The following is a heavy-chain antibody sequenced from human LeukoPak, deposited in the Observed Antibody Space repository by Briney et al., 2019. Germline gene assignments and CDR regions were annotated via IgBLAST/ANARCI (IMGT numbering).Heavy chain of an antibody. CDR2: ISGTGRTT. CDR1: RFTSSNYN. V-gene: IGHV3-48*02. D-gene: IGHD1-26*01. J-gene: IGHJ4*02. CDR3: ASSGTYRFDY. Sequence: GGSLRLSCAASRFTSSNYNMNWVRQAPGKGLEWVAYISGTGRTTNYADSVKGRFTISRDNAENSLYLQMNSLRDEDTAVYYCASSGTYRFDYWGQGTLVTVSS.